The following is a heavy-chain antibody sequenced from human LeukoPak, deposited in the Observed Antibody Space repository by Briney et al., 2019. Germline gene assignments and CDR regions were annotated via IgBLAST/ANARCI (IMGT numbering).Heavy chain of an antibody. D-gene: IGHD4-23*01. V-gene: IGHV3-23*01. CDR2: ISGGGINT. CDR3: AKVATPNPYYYYHMDV. J-gene: IGHJ6*03. Sequence: GGSLRLSCAASGFTFSSYATSWVRQAPGQGLEWISAISGGGINTYYADSVKGRFTISRDNSKNTLYLQMNSLRAEDTAVYYCAKVATPNPYYYYHMDVWGTGTTVTVSS. CDR1: GFTFSSYA.